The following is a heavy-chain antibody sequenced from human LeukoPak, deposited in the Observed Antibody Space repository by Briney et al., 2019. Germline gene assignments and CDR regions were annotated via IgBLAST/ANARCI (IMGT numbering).Heavy chain of an antibody. J-gene: IGHJ2*01. V-gene: IGHV3-53*01. CDR2: IYSDGST. Sequence: GGSLRLSCAASGFTVSTNYMSWVRQAPGKKLEWVSDIYSDGSTFYADSVKGRFAISRDNSKNTLYLQMNSLRAEDTAVYHCARYDFILISYFDLWGRGTLVTVSS. CDR1: GFTVSTNY. CDR3: ARYDFILISYFDL. D-gene: IGHD3-3*01.